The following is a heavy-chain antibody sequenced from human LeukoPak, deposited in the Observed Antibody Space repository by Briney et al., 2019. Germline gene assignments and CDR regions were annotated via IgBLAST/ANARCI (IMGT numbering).Heavy chain of an antibody. D-gene: IGHD3-9*01. J-gene: IGHJ4*02. CDR2: INPSGGST. V-gene: IGHV1-46*01. CDR3: AREPSPDYDILTGYYSYLDY. Sequence: ASVKVSCKASGYTFTSYYMHWVRQAPGQGLEWMGIINPSGGSTSYAQKFQGRVTMTRDTSTSTVYMELSSLRSEDTAVYYCAREPSPDYDILTGYYSYLDYWGQGTLVTVSS. CDR1: GYTFTSYY.